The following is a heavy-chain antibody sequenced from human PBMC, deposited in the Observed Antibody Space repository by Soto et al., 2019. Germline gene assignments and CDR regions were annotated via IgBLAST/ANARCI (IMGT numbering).Heavy chain of an antibody. J-gene: IGHJ6*02. Sequence: GASVKVSCKTSGYTFTNYAINWVRQAPGQGLQWMGWISAYSGDTKYAQRFQDRLTVTTDPSTTTAYVELRSLRSDDTAVYYCARDGRAFSIFGETMDVWGQGTTVTVSS. CDR1: GYTFTNYA. D-gene: IGHD3-3*01. CDR3: ARDGRAFSIFGETMDV. V-gene: IGHV1-18*01. CDR2: ISAYSGDT.